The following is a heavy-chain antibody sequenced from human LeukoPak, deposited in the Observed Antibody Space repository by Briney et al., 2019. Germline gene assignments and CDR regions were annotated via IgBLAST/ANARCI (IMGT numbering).Heavy chain of an antibody. CDR2: ISAYNGNT. D-gene: IGHD6-19*01. CDR1: GYNFEILG. V-gene: IGHV1-18*01. J-gene: IGHJ4*02. CDR3: ARDPIAVAGAHYFDY. Sequence: ASVKVSCKASGYNFEILGISWVRQAPGQGLEWMGWISAYNGNTNYAQKLQGRVTMTTDTSTSTAYMELRSLRSDDTAVYYCARDPIAVAGAHYFDYWGQGTLVTVSS.